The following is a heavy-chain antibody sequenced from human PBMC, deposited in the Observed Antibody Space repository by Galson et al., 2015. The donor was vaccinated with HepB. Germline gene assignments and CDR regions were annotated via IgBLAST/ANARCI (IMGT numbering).Heavy chain of an antibody. CDR1: GDSVSSNTAA. CDR2: TYYRSKWYS. J-gene: IGHJ4*02. CDR3: AREDIVLVPAALGY. Sequence: CAISGDSVSSNTAAWNWIRQSPSRGLEWLGRTYYRSKWYSDYPVFVQVRITFKADTSRNQFSLHLNSVTPEDTAVYYCAREDIVLVPAALGYWGQGTPVTVSS. D-gene: IGHD2-2*01. V-gene: IGHV6-1*01.